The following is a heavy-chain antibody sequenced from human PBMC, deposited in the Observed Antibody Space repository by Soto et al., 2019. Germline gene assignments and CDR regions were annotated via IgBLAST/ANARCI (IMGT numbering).Heavy chain of an antibody. CDR1: GGSIRGGDYY. V-gene: IGHV4-31*03. D-gene: IGHD3-10*01. CDR2: IFYSGNS. CDR3: ARLSSLYYNSDYGGYYFDY. J-gene: IGHJ4*02. Sequence: QVQLQESGPGLVKPSQTLSLTCTVSGGSIRGGDYYWSWIHQHPGKGLEWIGYIFYSGNSFYNPSLKSGVTISVDTSKNQFSLQLSSVTAADTAIYYCARLSSLYYNSDYGGYYFDYWGQGTRVSVSS.